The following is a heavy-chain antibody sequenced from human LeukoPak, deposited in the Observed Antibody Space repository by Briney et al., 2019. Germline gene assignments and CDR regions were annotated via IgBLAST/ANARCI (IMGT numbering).Heavy chain of an antibody. D-gene: IGHD2-15*01. CDR2: IYTSGST. V-gene: IGHV4-4*07. Sequence: PSETLSLTCTVSGGSISSYYWSWIRQPAGKGLEWIGRIYTSGSTNYNPSLKSRVTMSVDTSKNQFSLKLSSVTAADTAVYYCAREIGYCSGGSCYPGYFQHWARAPWSPSPQ. CDR3: AREIGYCSGGSCYPGYFQH. J-gene: IGHJ1*01. CDR1: GGSISSYY.